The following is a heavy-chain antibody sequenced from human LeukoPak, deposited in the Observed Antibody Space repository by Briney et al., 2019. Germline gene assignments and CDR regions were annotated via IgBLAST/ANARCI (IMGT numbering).Heavy chain of an antibody. CDR1: GFTVSSNY. J-gene: IGHJ6*02. CDR3: ARSRAAEWLSVGMDV. Sequence: SGGSLRLSCAASGFTVSSNYMSWVRQAPGKGLEWVSVIYSGGSTYYADSVKGRFTISRDNSKNTLYLQMNSLRAEDTAVYYRARSRAAEWLSVGMDVWGQGTTVTVSS. D-gene: IGHD3-3*01. CDR2: IYSGGST. V-gene: IGHV3-66*02.